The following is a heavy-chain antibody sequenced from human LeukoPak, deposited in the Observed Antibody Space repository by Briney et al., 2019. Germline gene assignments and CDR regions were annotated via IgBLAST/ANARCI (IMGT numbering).Heavy chain of an antibody. V-gene: IGHV3-21*01. CDR3: ARDIPTYSSSWPIDY. J-gene: IGHJ4*02. CDR1: GFTFSSYS. D-gene: IGHD6-13*01. CDR2: ISSSSSYI. Sequence: GGSVRLPCAASGFTFSSYSMNWVRQAPGKGLEWVSSISSSSSYIYYAGSVKGRFTISRDNAKNSLYLQMNSLRAEDTAVYYCARDIPTYSSSWPIDYWGQGTLVTVSS.